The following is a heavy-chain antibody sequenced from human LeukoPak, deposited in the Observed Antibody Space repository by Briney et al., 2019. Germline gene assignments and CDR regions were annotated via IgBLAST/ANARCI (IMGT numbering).Heavy chain of an antibody. J-gene: IGHJ5*02. CDR2: IYYSGST. CDR1: GGSVSSGSYY. Sequence: TSETLSLTCTVSGGSVSSGSYYWSWIRQPPGKGLEWIGYIYYSGSTNYNPSLKSRVTISVDTSKNQFSLKLSSVTAADTAVYYCASPRSYYDSSGYYISWGQGTLVTVSS. V-gene: IGHV4-61*01. CDR3: ASPRSYYDSSGYYIS. D-gene: IGHD3-22*01.